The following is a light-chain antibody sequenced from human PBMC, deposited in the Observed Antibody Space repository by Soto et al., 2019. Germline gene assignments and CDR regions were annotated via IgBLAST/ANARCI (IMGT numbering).Light chain of an antibody. J-gene: IGLJ1*01. CDR1: SSDVGSYNL. Sequence: QSVLTQPASVSGSPGQSITISCTGTSSDVGSYNLVSWYQQHPGKAPKLMIYEGSKRPSGVSNRFSGSQSGNTASLTISGLQADDEGDYYCCSYAGSRTLDVFGTGTKVNVL. CDR2: EGS. V-gene: IGLV2-23*01. CDR3: CSYAGSRTLDV.